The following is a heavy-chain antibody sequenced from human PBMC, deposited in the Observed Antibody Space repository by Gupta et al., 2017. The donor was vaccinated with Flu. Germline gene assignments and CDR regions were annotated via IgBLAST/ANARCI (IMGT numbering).Heavy chain of an antibody. CDR2: IRAGNGNA. J-gene: IGHJ6*03. Sequence: QVQLVQSGPAVKRPGASVNVTCRVSGSTFTSYGIHCVRQAPGQRLEWMGWIRAGNGNAKYSQNFQGRLTFTRDTFEGTVYMDLSSLTSEDTAVYYCASTDDFFHYYMDVWGGGTTVTVSS. CDR1: GSTFTSYG. CDR3: ASTDDFFHYYMDV. V-gene: IGHV1-3*01. D-gene: IGHD2-21*02.